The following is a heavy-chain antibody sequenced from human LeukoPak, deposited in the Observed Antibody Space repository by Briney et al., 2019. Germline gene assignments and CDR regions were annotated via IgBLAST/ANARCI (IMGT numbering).Heavy chain of an antibody. Sequence: GGSLRLSCAASGFTVSSNYMSWVRQAPGKGLEWVSVIYSGGSTYYADSVKGRFTISRDNSKNTLYLQMNSLRVEDTAVYYCAREIYCSASSCTGGVFDIWGQGTMVAVSS. CDR1: GFTVSSNY. CDR2: IYSGGST. J-gene: IGHJ3*02. D-gene: IGHD2-15*01. CDR3: AREIYCSASSCTGGVFDI. V-gene: IGHV3-53*01.